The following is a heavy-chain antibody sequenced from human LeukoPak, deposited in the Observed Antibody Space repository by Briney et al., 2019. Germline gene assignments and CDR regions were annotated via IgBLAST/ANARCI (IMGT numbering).Heavy chain of an antibody. CDR2: ISSSSTYI. J-gene: IGHJ4*02. CDR3: ARFNYGDYVALDY. D-gene: IGHD4-17*01. CDR1: GFTFSSYS. V-gene: IGHV3-21*01. Sequence: GGSLRLSCAASGFTFSSYSMNWLRKAPGKGLEWGSSISSSSTYIYYADSVKGRFTISRDNAKNSLYLQINSLRAEDTAVYYCARFNYGDYVALDYWGQGTLVTVSS.